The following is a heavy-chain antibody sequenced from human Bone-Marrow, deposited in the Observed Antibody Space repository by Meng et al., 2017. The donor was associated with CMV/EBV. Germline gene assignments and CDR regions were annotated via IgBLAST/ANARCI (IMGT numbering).Heavy chain of an antibody. J-gene: IGHJ6*02. CDR3: ARYVTTVTMGRALVD. CDR1: GFTFSRYN. CDR2: IYSGGST. V-gene: IGHV3-53*01. D-gene: IGHD4-11*01. Sequence: ETLSLTCAASGFTFSRYNMHWVRQAPGKGLEWVSVIYSGGSTYYADSVKGRFTISRDNSKNTLYLQMNSLKTEDTAVYYCARYVTTVTMGRALVDWGQGTTVTVSS.